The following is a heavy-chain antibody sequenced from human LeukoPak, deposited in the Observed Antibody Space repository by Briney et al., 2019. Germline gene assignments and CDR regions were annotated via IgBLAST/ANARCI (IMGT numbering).Heavy chain of an antibody. J-gene: IGHJ6*03. D-gene: IGHD3-10*01. CDR3: AREGRLLWFGELLRYMDV. Sequence: PGGSLRLSCAASGFTFSSYSMNWVRQAPGKGLEWVSSISSSSSYIYYADSVKGRFTISRDNAKNSLYLQMNSLRAEDTAVYYCAREGRLLWFGELLRYMDVWGKGTTVTVSS. CDR1: GFTFSSYS. V-gene: IGHV3-21*01. CDR2: ISSSSSYI.